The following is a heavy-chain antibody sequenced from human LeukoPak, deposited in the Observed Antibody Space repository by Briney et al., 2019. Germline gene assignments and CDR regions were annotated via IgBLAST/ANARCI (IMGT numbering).Heavy chain of an antibody. CDR1: GFIFDNYA. V-gene: IGHV3-23*01. D-gene: IGHD2/OR15-2a*01. J-gene: IGHJ3*02. CDR3: AKGTCTSTSCYGNALDI. CDR2: ITGSGGRT. Sequence: SGGSLRLSCAASGFIFDNYAMSWVRQAPGKGLEWVSTITGSGGRTYFADSVKGRFTISTDNCNNTLSLQMKSLRAEDTALYHCAKGTCTSTSCYGNALDIQGQGTVVTVSS.